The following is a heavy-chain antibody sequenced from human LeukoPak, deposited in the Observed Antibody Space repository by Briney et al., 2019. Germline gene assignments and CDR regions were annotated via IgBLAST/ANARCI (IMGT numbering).Heavy chain of an antibody. V-gene: IGHV4-34*01. D-gene: IGHD2-2*02. Sequence: SETLSLTCAVYGGSFSGYYWSWIRQPPGKGLEWIGEINHSGSTNYNPSLKSLVTISVDTSKNQFSLKLSSVTAADTAVYYCARGRIRLYPHYYYYGMDVWGQGTTVTVSS. CDR2: INHSGST. J-gene: IGHJ6*02. CDR1: GGSFSGYY. CDR3: ARGRIRLYPHYYYYGMDV.